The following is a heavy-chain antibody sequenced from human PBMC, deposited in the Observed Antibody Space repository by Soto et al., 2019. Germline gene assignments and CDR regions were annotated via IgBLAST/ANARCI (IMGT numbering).Heavy chain of an antibody. CDR3: ARGARPSTYYYDSSGSIGVDV. CDR2: IIPMFGTA. D-gene: IGHD3-22*01. V-gene: IGHV1-69*01. J-gene: IGHJ6*02. Sequence: QVQLVQSGAEVKKPGSSVKVSCKASGGTFSRDAISWVRQAPGQGLEWMGGIIPMFGTAKYAQKFQGRLTINADESTSTAYMELSSLRSEDTAVYYCARGARPSTYYYDSSGSIGVDVWGQGTTVTVSS. CDR1: GGTFSRDA.